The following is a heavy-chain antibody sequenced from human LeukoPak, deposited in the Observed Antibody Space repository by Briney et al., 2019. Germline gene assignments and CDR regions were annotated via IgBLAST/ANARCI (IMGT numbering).Heavy chain of an antibody. CDR1: GFTFSSYG. Sequence: GGSLRLSCAASGFTFSSYGMHWVRQAPGKGLEWVAFIRYDGSNKYYADSVKGRFTISRDNSKNTLYLQTNSLRAEDTAVYYCAPDPNCGGDCSPFDYWGQGTLVTVSS. V-gene: IGHV3-30*02. CDR2: IRYDGSNK. CDR3: APDPNCGGDCSPFDY. J-gene: IGHJ4*02. D-gene: IGHD2-21*01.